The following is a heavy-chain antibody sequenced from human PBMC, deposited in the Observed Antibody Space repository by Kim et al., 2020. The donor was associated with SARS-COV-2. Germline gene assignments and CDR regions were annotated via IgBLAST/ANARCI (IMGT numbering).Heavy chain of an antibody. J-gene: IGHJ1*01. V-gene: IGHV4-34*01. Sequence: SETLSLTCAVYGGSFSGYYWNWIRQSPGKGLEWIGEINHSGSSRYNPSLKSRVTISVDTSKNQFSLKLRSVTAADTAVYYCARDKMRDSHAAIQLWGQGT. D-gene: IGHD2-15*01. CDR2: INHSGSS. CDR1: GGSFSGYY. CDR3: ARDKMRDSHAAIQL.